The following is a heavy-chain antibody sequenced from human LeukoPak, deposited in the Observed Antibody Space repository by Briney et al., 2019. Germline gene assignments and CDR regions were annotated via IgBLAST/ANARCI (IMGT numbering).Heavy chain of an antibody. D-gene: IGHD6-19*01. CDR3: AKDSGWPFDY. V-gene: IGHV3-23*01. CDR2: ISGSGSST. CDR1: GFTFSSYA. Sequence: GGSLRLSCAASGFTFSSYAMSWVRQAPGKGLEWVSGISGSGSSTYFADSVKGRFTISRDNSKNTLYLQMNSLRAEDTAVYYCAKDSGWPFDYWGQGTLVTVSS. J-gene: IGHJ4*02.